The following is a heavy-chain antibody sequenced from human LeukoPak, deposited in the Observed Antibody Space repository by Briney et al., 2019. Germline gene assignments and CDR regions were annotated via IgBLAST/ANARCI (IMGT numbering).Heavy chain of an antibody. J-gene: IGHJ4*02. V-gene: IGHV1-2*02. CDR2: INPNRGDT. Sequence: ASVKVSCKASGYTFTGYYIHWVRQAPGQGLEWMGWINPNRGDTNYARKFQGRVTMTRDTSITTAYMELRSLISGDTAVYYCATGELHSSSWYSQLDYWGQGTLVTVSS. D-gene: IGHD6-13*01. CDR3: ATGELHSSSWYSQLDY. CDR1: GYTFTGYY.